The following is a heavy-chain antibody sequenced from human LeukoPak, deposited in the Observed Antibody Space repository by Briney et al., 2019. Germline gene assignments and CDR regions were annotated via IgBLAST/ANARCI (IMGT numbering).Heavy chain of an antibody. V-gene: IGHV3-49*03. CDR1: GFTFRDYT. Sequence: GGSLRLSSSASGFTFRDYTVSWFRQAPGKGLEWVGLIRSEAYSGTTEYATSVKDRFTISRDDSNSIAYLHMNSLKTEDTAVYYCTDSSGYLLPDYWGQGTLVTVSS. CDR2: IRSEAYSGTT. J-gene: IGHJ4*02. D-gene: IGHD3-22*01. CDR3: TDSSGYLLPDY.